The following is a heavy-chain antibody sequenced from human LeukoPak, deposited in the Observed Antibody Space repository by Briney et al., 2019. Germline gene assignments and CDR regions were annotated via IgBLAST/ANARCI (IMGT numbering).Heavy chain of an antibody. D-gene: IGHD6-6*01. Sequence: GASVKVSCKASGGTFSSYAISWVRQAPGQGLEWMGRIIPILGIANYAQKFQGRVTITADKSTSTAYMELSSLRSEDTAVYYCVRDSRYSSSDYWGQGTLVTVSS. V-gene: IGHV1-69*04. CDR2: IIPILGIA. J-gene: IGHJ4*02. CDR3: VRDSRYSSSDY. CDR1: GGTFSSYA.